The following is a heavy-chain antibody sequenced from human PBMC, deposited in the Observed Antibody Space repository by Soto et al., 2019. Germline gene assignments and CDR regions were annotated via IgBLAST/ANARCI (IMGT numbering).Heavy chain of an antibody. CDR1: GFTFSSSE. V-gene: IGHV3-48*03. CDR2: IHPSGQPI. CDR3: ARRASR. J-gene: IGHJ3*01. D-gene: IGHD1-26*01. Sequence: EVQLVESGGGLVQPGGSLRLSCAVSGFTFSSSEMYWVRQAPGKGLEWISYIHPSGQPIFYADSVKGRFAISIDNANNSLFLQMNSLIAEDTAVYYCARRASRWGQGTMVTVSS.